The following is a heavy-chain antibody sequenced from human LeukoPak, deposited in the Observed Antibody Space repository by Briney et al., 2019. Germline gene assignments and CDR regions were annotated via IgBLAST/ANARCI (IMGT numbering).Heavy chain of an antibody. Sequence: GGSLRLSCAASGFTFSSYSMNWVRQAPGKGLEWVSSISSSSSYIYYADSVKGRFTISRDNAKNSLYLQMNSLRAEDTAVYYCARDRVVPASFTFDYWGQGTLVTVSS. CDR3: ARDRVVPASFTFDY. CDR2: ISSSSSYI. V-gene: IGHV3-21*01. J-gene: IGHJ4*02. D-gene: IGHD2-2*01. CDR1: GFTFSSYS.